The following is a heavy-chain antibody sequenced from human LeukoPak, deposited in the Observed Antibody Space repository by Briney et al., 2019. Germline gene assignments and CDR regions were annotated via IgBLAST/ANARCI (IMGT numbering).Heavy chain of an antibody. CDR2: IKQDGSEK. Sequence: GGSLRLSCVVSGFTFSSDWMSWVRQAPGKGLEWVANIKQDGSEKYYVDSVKGRFTISRDNAKNSLYLQMNSLRAEDTAVYYCARGPLGYCTNGVCPTNWFDPWGQGTLVTVSS. CDR1: GFTFSSDW. CDR3: ARGPLGYCTNGVCPTNWFDP. D-gene: IGHD2-8*01. J-gene: IGHJ5*02. V-gene: IGHV3-7*03.